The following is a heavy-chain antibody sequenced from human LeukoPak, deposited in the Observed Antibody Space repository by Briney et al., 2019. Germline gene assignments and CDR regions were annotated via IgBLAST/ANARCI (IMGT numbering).Heavy chain of an antibody. CDR2: IYPKSGVT. CDR3: ATIEGGASTD. Sequence: GASVKLSCKASGYTFTDYYIHWVRQAPGQGLEWVGYIYPKSGVTKYAQNLQGRVTMTRDTSITTAYMELTRLTSEDTAVYSCATIEGGASTDWGQGTPVTVSS. CDR1: GYTFTDYY. V-gene: IGHV1-2*02. J-gene: IGHJ4*02. D-gene: IGHD2-2*01.